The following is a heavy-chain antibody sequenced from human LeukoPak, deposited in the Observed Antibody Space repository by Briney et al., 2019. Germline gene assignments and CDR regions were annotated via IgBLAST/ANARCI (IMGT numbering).Heavy chain of an antibody. CDR1: GSSVSNYY. J-gene: IGHJ5*02. V-gene: IGHV4-59*08. D-gene: IGHD6-19*01. CDR2: ISYSGST. Sequence: SETLSLTCTVSGSSVSNYYWNWIRQPPGKGLEWLGHISYSGSTIYNPSLNSRATISLDTSKNQFSLSLNSVTAADTAVYFCARRVLMSSAGVPDTWLDPWGQGTLVTVSS. CDR3: ARRVLMSSAGVPDTWLDP.